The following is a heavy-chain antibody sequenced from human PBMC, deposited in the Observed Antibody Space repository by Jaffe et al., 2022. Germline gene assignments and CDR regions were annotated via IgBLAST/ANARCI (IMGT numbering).Heavy chain of an antibody. V-gene: IGHV3-30*02. CDR1: GFTFSSYG. CDR2: IRYDGSNK. CDR3: AKAGDYGDYVGDYYDSSGPCTDY. J-gene: IGHJ4*02. Sequence: QVQLVESGGGVVQPGGSLRLSCAASGFTFSSYGMHWVRQAPGKGLEWVAFIRYDGSNKYYADSVKGRFTISRDNSKNTLYLQMNSLRAEDTAVYYCAKAGDYGDYVGDYYDSSGPCTDYWGQGTLVTVSS. D-gene: IGHD3-22*01.